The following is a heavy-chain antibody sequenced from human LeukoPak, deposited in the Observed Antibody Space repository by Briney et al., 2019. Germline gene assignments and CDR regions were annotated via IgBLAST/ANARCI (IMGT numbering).Heavy chain of an antibody. V-gene: IGHV4-34*01. J-gene: IGHJ5*02. CDR3: AGGGPLYDYVWGSSTKRNWFDP. Sequence: SETLSLTCAVSGGSFSGYYWSWIRQPPGKGLEWIGKINHSGSNNYNPSSNSRLTITLKPTNNKFSLKVSSVTAADTAVYYCAGGGPLYDYVWGSSTKRNWFDPWGQGTLVTVSS. CDR1: GGSFSGYY. CDR2: INHSGSN. D-gene: IGHD3-16*01.